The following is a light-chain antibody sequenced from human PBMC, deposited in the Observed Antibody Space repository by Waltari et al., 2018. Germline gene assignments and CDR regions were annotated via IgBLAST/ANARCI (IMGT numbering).Light chain of an antibody. CDR1: SRYVGLYDF. CDR3: SSYTRRSYWV. V-gene: IGLV2-14*01. CDR2: KVN. Sequence: QSALTQPASVSGSPGQSITISCTGTSRYVGLYDFFSWFQQYPGKAPKVMIYKVNNRPSGVSNRFSGSKSANTASLTISGLQAEDEADYYCSSYTRRSYWVFGGGTQLTVL. J-gene: IGLJ3*02.